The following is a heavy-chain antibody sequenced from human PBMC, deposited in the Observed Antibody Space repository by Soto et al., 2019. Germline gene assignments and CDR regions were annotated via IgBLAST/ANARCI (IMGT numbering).Heavy chain of an antibody. V-gene: IGHV3-23*01. D-gene: IGHD3-10*01. CDR1: GLTFDSYD. CDR2: ISRSGDRT. Sequence: VQLLESGGGLVQPGGSLRLACAASGLTFDSYDMTWVRQAPGQVLELVSAISRSGDRTYYTYSVKGRFNISRDNSRNTLYLQMNSLSAEDTAVYYFTKDPRGGSRWFDTGGQGTLISVSS. CDR3: TKDPRGGSRWFDT. J-gene: IGHJ5*02.